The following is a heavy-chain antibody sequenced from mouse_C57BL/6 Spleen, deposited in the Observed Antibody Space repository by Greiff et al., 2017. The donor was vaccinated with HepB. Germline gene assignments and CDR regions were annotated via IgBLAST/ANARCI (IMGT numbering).Heavy chain of an antibody. J-gene: IGHJ3*01. CDR1: GYTFTSYW. CDR2: IYPGSGST. CDR3: ARGNYYDYDVAWFAY. V-gene: IGHV1-55*01. Sequence: QVHVKQSGAELVKPGASVKMSCKASGYTFTSYWITWVKQRPGQGLEWIGDIYPGSGSTNYNEKFKSKATLTVDTSSSTAYMQLSSLTSEDSAVYYCARGNYYDYDVAWFAYWGQGTLVTVSA. D-gene: IGHD2-4*01.